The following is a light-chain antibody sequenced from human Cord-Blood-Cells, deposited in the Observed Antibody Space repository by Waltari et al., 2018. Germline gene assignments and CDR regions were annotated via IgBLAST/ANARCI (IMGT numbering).Light chain of an antibody. CDR3: SSYTSSSTVV. Sequence: QSAPTQPPSVSGSPGQSVTISCTGTSSDVGSYNRVSWYQQPPGTAPKLMIYEVSNRPSGVPDRFAWSKSGNTASLTISGLQAEDEADYYCSSYTSSSTVVFGGGTKLTVL. CDR1: SSDVGSYNR. V-gene: IGLV2-18*02. J-gene: IGLJ2*01. CDR2: EVS.